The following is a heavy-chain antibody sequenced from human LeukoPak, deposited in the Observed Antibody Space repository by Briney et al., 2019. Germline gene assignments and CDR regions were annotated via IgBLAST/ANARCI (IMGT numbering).Heavy chain of an antibody. Sequence: SETLSLTCTVSGGSISSYYWSWLRLPPGKGPEWIGSISYSGSTNYNPSLKSRVTISIDTSKNHFSLKVTSVTAADTAVYYCARGLGSYPYYFDYWGQETLVTVSS. J-gene: IGHJ4*02. CDR2: ISYSGST. V-gene: IGHV4-59*01. CDR3: ARGLGSYPYYFDY. D-gene: IGHD1-26*01. CDR1: GGSISSYY.